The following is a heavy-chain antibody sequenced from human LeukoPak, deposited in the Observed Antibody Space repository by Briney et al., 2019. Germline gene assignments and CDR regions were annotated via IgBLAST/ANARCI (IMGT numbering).Heavy chain of an antibody. J-gene: IGHJ4*02. Sequence: SETLSLTCTVSGGFITAYYWSWLRQPPGKGLEWIGYVYYSGSTEYNPSLRSRVTISLDMSKHQFSLNLTSVTAADTAVYYCASNTGTVFDYWGQGALVTVSS. CDR2: VYYSGST. V-gene: IGHV4-59*01. D-gene: IGHD7-27*01. CDR1: GGFITAYY. CDR3: ASNTGTVFDY.